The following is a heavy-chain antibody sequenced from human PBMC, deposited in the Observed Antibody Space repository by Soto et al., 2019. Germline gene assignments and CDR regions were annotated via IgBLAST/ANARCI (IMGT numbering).Heavy chain of an antibody. CDR2: IIPIFGTA. D-gene: IGHD6-13*01. J-gene: IGHJ3*02. CDR1: GGTLSSYA. V-gene: IGHV1-69*13. CDR3: ARATSGESVYSSSWGDAFDI. Sequence: ASVKVSCKASGGTLSSYAISWVRQAPGQGLEWMGGIIPIFGTANYAQKLQGRVTITADESTSTAYMELSSLRSEDTAVYYCARATSGESVYSSSWGDAFDIWGQGTMVTVSS.